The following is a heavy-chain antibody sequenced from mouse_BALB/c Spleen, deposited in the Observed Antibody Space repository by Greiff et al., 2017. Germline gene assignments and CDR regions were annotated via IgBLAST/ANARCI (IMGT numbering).Heavy chain of an antibody. V-gene: IGHV2-9-2*01. CDR2: IWTGGGT. Sequence: QVQLKESGPGLVAPSQSLSITCTVSGFSLTSYDISWIRQPPGKGLEWLGVIWTGGGTNYNSAFMSRLSISKDNSKSQVFLKMNSLQTDDTAIYYCVRLVVATGFDYWGQGTTLTVSS. CDR3: VRLVVATGFDY. CDR1: GFSLTSYD. J-gene: IGHJ2*01. D-gene: IGHD1-1*01.